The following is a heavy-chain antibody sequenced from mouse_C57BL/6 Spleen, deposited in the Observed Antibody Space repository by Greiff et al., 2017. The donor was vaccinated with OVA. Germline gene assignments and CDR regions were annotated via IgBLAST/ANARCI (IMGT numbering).Heavy chain of an antibody. V-gene: IGHV1-52*01. CDR2: IDPSDSGT. J-gene: IGHJ2*01. CDR1: GYTFTSYW. Sequence: QVQLQQPGAELVRPGSSVKLSCKASGYTFTSYWMHWVKQRPIQGLEWIGNIDPSDSGTHYNQKFKDKATLTVDKSSSTAYMQLSSLTSEDSAVYYCARKGGLFDYWGQGTTLTVSS. CDR3: ARKGGLFDY.